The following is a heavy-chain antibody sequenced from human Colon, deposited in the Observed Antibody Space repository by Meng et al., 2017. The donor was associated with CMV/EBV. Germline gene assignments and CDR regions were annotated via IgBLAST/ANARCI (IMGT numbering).Heavy chain of an antibody. J-gene: IGHJ6*02. V-gene: IGHV3-30-3*01. CDR3: ARDLLIAREYYYYGMDV. Sequence: GESLKISCAASGFTFSSYAMHWVRQAPGKGLEWVAVISYDGSNKYYADSVKGRFTISRDNSKNTLYLQMNSLRDEDTAVYYCARDLLIAREYYYYGMDVWGQGTTVTVSS. CDR1: GFTFSSYA. CDR2: ISYDGSNK. D-gene: IGHD3-16*01.